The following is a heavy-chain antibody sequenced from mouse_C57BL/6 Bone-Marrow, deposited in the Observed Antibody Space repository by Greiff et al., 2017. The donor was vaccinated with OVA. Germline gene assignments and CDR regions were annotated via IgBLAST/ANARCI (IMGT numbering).Heavy chain of an antibody. Sequence: EVKLVESGGGLVQPKGSLKLSCAASGFSFNTYAMNWVRQAPGTGLEWVARIRSKSNNYATYYADSVKDRFTISRDDSESMLYLQMNNLKTEDTAMYYCVKLFFAYWGQGTLVTVSA. CDR2: IRSKSNNYAT. V-gene: IGHV10-1*01. CDR3: VKLFFAY. CDR1: GFSFNTYA. J-gene: IGHJ3*01. D-gene: IGHD3-3*01.